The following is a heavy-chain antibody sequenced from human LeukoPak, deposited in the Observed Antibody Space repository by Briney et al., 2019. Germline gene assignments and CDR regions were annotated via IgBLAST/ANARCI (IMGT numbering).Heavy chain of an antibody. D-gene: IGHD5-24*01. J-gene: IGHJ4*02. CDR1: GYTFTSYG. CDR3: SSSPSRHGPPDY. V-gene: IGHV1-18*01. CDR2: ISACNGNT. Sequence: ASVKVSCKASGYTFTSYGISWVRQAPGQGLEWMGWISACNGNTNYAQKLQGRVTMTTDTSTSTAYMELRSLRSDDTAVYYCSSSPSRHGPPDYWGQGTLVSVSS.